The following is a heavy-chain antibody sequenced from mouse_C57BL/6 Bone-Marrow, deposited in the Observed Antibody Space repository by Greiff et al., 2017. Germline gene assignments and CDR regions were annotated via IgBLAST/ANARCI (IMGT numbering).Heavy chain of an antibody. CDR1: GYTFTGSW. CDR2: ILPGSGST. J-gene: IGHJ4*01. CDR3: ARDYGSSYSHYYAMDY. D-gene: IGHD1-1*01. V-gene: IGHV1-9*01. Sequence: VQLQQSGAELMKPGASVKLSCKATGYTFTGSWIEWVKQRPGHGLEWIGEILPGSGSTNYNEKFKGKATFTADTSSITAYMQLSSLTTEDSAIYYWARDYGSSYSHYYAMDYWGQGTSVTVSS.